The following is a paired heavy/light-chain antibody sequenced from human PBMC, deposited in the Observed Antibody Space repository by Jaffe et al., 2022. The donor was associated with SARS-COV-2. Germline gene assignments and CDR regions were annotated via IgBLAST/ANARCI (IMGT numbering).Light chain of an antibody. Sequence: DIQMTQSPSTVSASVGDRVTITCRASQSMDIWLAWYQQKPGKAPNLLIYEASNLESGVPSRFSGSGSGTEFTLTISSLQPDDFATYYCHQYRDYLGTFGQGTKVEIK. CDR2: EAS. V-gene: IGKV1-5*03. CDR3: HQYRDYLGT. CDR1: QSMDIW. J-gene: IGKJ1*01.
Heavy chain of an antibody. V-gene: IGHV3-23*01. Sequence: EVQLLESGGGLVQPGGSLRLSCAASGFAFSNYGMTWVRQAPGKGLEWVSGITGSGDSAYYADSVKGRFTISRDNSKNTLYLQMNSLRAEDTAVYYCAKGHGDYKGNYFDSWGQGTLVTVSS. CDR2: ITGSGDSA. CDR1: GFAFSNYG. D-gene: IGHD4-17*01. CDR3: AKGHGDYKGNYFDS. J-gene: IGHJ4*02.